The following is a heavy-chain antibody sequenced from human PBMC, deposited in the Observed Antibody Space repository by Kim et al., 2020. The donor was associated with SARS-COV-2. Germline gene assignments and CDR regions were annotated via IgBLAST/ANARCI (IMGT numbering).Heavy chain of an antibody. J-gene: IGHJ4*02. V-gene: IGHV3-7*05. D-gene: IGHD2-8*02. Sequence: GGSLRLSCADSGFTFSGHYMTWVRQAPGKGLEWVANIKQDGSEKLYVDSVKGRFTIFRDNAKKSLYLQMNSLRAEDTAMYYCARNHWYYFDYWGQGTLAT. CDR3: ARNHWYYFDY. CDR2: IKQDGSEK. CDR1: GFTFSGHY.